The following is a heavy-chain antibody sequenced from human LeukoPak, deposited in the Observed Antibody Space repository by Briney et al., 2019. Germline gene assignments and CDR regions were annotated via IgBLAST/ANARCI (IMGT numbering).Heavy chain of an antibody. CDR1: GYSISSGYY. J-gene: IGHJ2*01. CDR2: IYHSGST. D-gene: IGHD4-17*01. V-gene: IGHV4-38-2*01. CDR3: ARHDYGDLFHWYFDL. Sequence: SETLYLTCAASGYSISSGYYWGWIRQPPGKGLEWIGSIYHSGSTYYNPSLKSRVTISVDTSKNQFSLKLSSVTAADTAVYYCARHDYGDLFHWYFDLWGRGTLVTVSS.